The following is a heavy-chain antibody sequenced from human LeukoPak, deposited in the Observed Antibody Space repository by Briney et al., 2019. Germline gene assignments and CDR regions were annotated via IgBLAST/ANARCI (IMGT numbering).Heavy chain of an antibody. CDR1: GFTVSSNY. Sequence: GGSLRLSCAASGFTVSSNYMSWVRQAPGKGLEWVSVIYSGGDTYYADSVKGRFTISRDISKNTLYLQMNSLRAEDTAFYYCARSPPASPFDYWGQGTLVTVSS. V-gene: IGHV3-53*01. CDR2: IYSGGDT. D-gene: IGHD2-2*01. J-gene: IGHJ4*02. CDR3: ARSPPASPFDY.